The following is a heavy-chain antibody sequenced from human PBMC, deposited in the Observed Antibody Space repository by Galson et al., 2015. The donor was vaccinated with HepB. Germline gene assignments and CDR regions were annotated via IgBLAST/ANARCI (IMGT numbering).Heavy chain of an antibody. V-gene: IGHV1-2*06. D-gene: IGHD2-2*01. CDR2: INPNSGGT. CDR3: ARDPLVVVPAAAYYYYYYREV. CDR1: GYTFTGYY. J-gene: IGHJ6*03. Sequence: SVKVSCKASGYTFTGYYMHWVRQAPGQGLEWMGRINPNSGGTNYAQKFQGRVTMTRDTSISTAYMELSRLRSDDTAVYYCARDPLVVVPAAAYYYYYYREVWGKGPTVTVSS.